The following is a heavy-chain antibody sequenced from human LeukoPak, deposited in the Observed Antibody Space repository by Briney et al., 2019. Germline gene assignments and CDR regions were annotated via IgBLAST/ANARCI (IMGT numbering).Heavy chain of an antibody. CDR1: GYTFTSYG. D-gene: IGHD3-22*01. Sequence: GASVKVSCKASGYTFTSYGFSWVRQAPGQGLELVGWISAYNGNTNYAQKLQGRVTMTTDTSTSTAYMELRSLRSDDTAVYYCARDALTYYYDSSGYLAGWFDPWGQGTLVTVSS. CDR3: ARDALTYYYDSSGYLAGWFDP. V-gene: IGHV1-18*01. J-gene: IGHJ5*02. CDR2: ISAYNGNT.